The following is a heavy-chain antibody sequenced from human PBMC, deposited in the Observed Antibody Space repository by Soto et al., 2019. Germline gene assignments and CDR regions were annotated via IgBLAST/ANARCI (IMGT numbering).Heavy chain of an antibody. CDR2: ISSSSSYI. J-gene: IGHJ4*02. CDR1: GFTFSSYS. V-gene: IGHV3-21*01. CDR3: ARGVTTEEYYFDY. D-gene: IGHD4-17*01. Sequence: EVQLVESGGGLVKPGGSLRLSCAASGFTFSSYSMNWVRQAPGKGLEWVSPISSSSSYIYYADSVKGRFTISRDNAKNSLYLQMNSLRAEDTAVYYCARGVTTEEYYFDYWGQGTLVTVSS.